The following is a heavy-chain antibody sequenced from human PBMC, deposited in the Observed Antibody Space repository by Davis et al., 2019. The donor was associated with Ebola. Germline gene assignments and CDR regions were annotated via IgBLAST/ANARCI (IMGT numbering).Heavy chain of an antibody. CDR1: GFTFTNSA. Sequence: SVKVSCKASGFTFTNSAMQWVRQARGQRPEWIGWIVVGSGNTNYAQKFQERVTLSRDMSTSTAYMELSSLRSGDTAVYYCAAPGTAMAHYYGMDVWGQGATVTVSS. D-gene: IGHD5-18*01. V-gene: IGHV1-58*02. CDR2: IVVGSGNT. CDR3: AAPGTAMAHYYGMDV. J-gene: IGHJ6*02.